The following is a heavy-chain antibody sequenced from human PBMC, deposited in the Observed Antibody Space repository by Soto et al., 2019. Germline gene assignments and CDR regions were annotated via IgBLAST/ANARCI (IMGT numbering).Heavy chain of an antibody. CDR3: ARVMGDDNGDSYGLGYYYYGMDV. J-gene: IGHJ6*02. D-gene: IGHD5-18*01. CDR1: GFTFSSYS. CDR2: ISSSSSYI. Sequence: EVQLVESGGGLVKPGGSLRLSCAASGFTFSSYSMNWVRQAPGKGLEWVSSISSSSSYIYYADSVKGRFTISRDNAKNSLYLQMNSLRSEDTAVYYCARVMGDDNGDSYGLGYYYYGMDVWGPGTTVTFSS. V-gene: IGHV3-21*01.